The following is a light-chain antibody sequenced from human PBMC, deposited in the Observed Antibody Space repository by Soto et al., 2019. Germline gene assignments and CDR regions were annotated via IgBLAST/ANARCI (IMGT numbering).Light chain of an antibody. CDR3: QQYWNSPRT. J-gene: IGKJ1*01. Sequence: VLTQSPGTLSLSPGEGATLSCRASQRVASDLAWYLQKPGQPPRLLIYDASIRATGIPDRISGSGSERDCTRTISRLEPEDAAVYYCQQYWNSPRTFGQGTKLESK. CDR2: DAS. V-gene: IGKV3-20*01. CDR1: QRVASD.